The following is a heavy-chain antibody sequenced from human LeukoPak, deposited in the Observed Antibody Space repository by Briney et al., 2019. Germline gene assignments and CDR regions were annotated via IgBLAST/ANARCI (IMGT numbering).Heavy chain of an antibody. CDR3: ARDCSGGSCYFAFDY. CDR2: ISSSSSYI. Sequence: GGSLRLSSAASGFTFSSYSMNRVRQAPGKGLEWVSSISSSSSYIYYADSVKGRFTISRDNAKNSLYLQMNSLRAEDTAVYYCARDCSGGSCYFAFDYWGQGTLVTVSS. D-gene: IGHD2-15*01. CDR1: GFTFSSYS. V-gene: IGHV3-21*01. J-gene: IGHJ4*02.